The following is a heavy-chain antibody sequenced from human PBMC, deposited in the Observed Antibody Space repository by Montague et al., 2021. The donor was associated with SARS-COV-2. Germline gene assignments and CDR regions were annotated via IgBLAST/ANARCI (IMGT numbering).Heavy chain of an antibody. CDR2: ISYDGSNK. Sequence: SLRLSCAASGFTFSSYAMHWVRQAPGKGLEWVAVISYDGSNKYYADSVKGRFTISRGNSKNTLYLQMNSLRAEDTAVYYCARVPGSGSYYGAFDIWGQGTMVTVSS. CDR3: ARVPGSGSYYGAFDI. J-gene: IGHJ3*02. V-gene: IGHV3-30-3*01. CDR1: GFTFSSYA. D-gene: IGHD1-26*01.